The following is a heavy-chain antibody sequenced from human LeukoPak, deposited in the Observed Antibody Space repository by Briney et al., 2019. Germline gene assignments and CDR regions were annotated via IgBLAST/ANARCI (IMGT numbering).Heavy chain of an antibody. V-gene: IGHV3-48*03. CDR3: ARGPYVYGGNSMYFYYMDV. J-gene: IGHJ6*03. CDR1: GFTFSSFE. Sequence: PGGSLRLSCAASGFTFSSFEMNWVRQAPGKGLEWLSYISNSDTTTYYADSVKGRFAVSRDNAKNSLYLQMNSLRAEDTAVYYCARGPYVYGGNSMYFYYMDVWGKGTTVTVSS. CDR2: ISNSDTTT. D-gene: IGHD4-23*01.